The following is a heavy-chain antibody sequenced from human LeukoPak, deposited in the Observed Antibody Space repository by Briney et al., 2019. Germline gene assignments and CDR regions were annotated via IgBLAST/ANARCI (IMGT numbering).Heavy chain of an antibody. Sequence: ASVKVSCKASGYTFTSYYMHWVRQAPGQGLEWMRIINPSGGSTSYAQKFQGRVTMTRDTSTSTVYMELSSLRSEDTAVYFCAKRGVVIRVILVGFHKEAYYFDSWGQGALVTVSS. D-gene: IGHD3-22*01. CDR1: GYTFTSYY. V-gene: IGHV1-46*01. CDR2: INPSGGST. CDR3: AKRGVVIRVILVGFHKEAYYFDS. J-gene: IGHJ4*02.